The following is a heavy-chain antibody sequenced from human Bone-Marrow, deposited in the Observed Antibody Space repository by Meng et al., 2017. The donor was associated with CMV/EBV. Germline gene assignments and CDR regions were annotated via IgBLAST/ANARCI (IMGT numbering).Heavy chain of an antibody. CDR2: MYGGGSRT. Sequence: LSLTCAGSGFTFSSYAMSWVRQAPGKGLEWVSIMYGGGSRTYFADSVKGRFTVSRDNSKNRFYLHMNTVRAEDTAVYYCAKETNLAQWGQGTLVTVSS. CDR3: AKETNLAQ. D-gene: IGHD1-14*01. V-gene: IGHV3-23*03. CDR1: GFTFSSYA. J-gene: IGHJ4*02.